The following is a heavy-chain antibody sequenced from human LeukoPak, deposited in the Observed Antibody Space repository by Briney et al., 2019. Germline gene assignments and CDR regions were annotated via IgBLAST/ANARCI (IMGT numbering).Heavy chain of an antibody. CDR2: ISGSGGST. J-gene: IGHJ4*02. V-gene: IGHV3-23*01. CDR3: AKGHCSSTSCYTLGSFDY. D-gene: IGHD2-2*02. CDR1: GFTFSSYA. Sequence: GGSLRLSCAASGFTFSSYAMSWVRQAPGKGLEWVSAISGSGGSTYYADSVKGRFTISRDNSKNTLYLQMNSLRAEDMAIYYCAKGHCSSTSCYTLGSFDYWGQGTLVTVSS.